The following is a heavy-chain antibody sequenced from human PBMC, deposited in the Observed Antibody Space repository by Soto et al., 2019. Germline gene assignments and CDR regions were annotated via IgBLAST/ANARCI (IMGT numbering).Heavy chain of an antibody. V-gene: IGHV1-69*01. CDR1: GCTFSSYA. D-gene: IGHD3-16*01. CDR3: ARVIGARGGYGMDV. J-gene: IGHJ6*02. Sequence: QVQLVQSGAEVKKPGSSVKVSCKASGCTFSSYAISWVRQAPGQGLEWMGGIIPIFGTANYAQQFQGRVTITADESTSTAYMERSSLRSEDTAVYYCARVIGARGGYGMDVWGQGTTVTVSS. CDR2: IIPIFGTA.